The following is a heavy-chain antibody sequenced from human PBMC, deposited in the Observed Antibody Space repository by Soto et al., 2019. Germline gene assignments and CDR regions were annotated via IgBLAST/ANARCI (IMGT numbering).Heavy chain of an antibody. CDR2: IYPGDSDT. CDR1: GYSFTSYW. CDR3: ARHRDGSGSSSYGMDV. V-gene: IGHV5-51*01. Sequence: GESLKISCTGSGYSFTSYWIGWVRQMPGKGLEWMGIIYPGDSDTRYSPSFQGQVTISADKSISTAYLQWSSLKASDTAMYYCARHRDGSGSSSYGMDVWGQGTTVTVSS. J-gene: IGHJ6*02. D-gene: IGHD3-10*01.